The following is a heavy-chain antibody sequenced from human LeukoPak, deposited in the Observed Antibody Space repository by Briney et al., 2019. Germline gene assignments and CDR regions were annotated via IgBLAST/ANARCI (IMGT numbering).Heavy chain of an antibody. CDR2: IKQDGSEK. CDR3: ARAREYSSGWTIDY. V-gene: IGHV3-7*01. Sequence: PGGSLRLSCAASGFTFSSYWMSWVRQAPGKGLEWVANIKQDGSEKYYVDSVKGRFTISRDNAKNSLYLQMNSLRAEDTAVYYCARAREYSSGWTIDYWGQGTLVTVSS. D-gene: IGHD6-19*01. J-gene: IGHJ4*02. CDR1: GFTFSSYW.